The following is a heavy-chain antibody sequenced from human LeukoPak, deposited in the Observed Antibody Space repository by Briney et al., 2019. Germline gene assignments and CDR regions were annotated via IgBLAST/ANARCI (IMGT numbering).Heavy chain of an antibody. CDR2: VSGNGRNT. J-gene: IGHJ4*02. D-gene: IGHD2-2*02. Sequence: PGGSLRLSCAASGFTFSSYAMSWVRQAPGKGLEWVSAVSGNGRNTYYADSVKGRFTISRDNSKNTLYLQMNSLRVEDTAVYYCAKDRGTVVVPAAIRFDYWGQGILVTVSS. CDR3: AKDRGTVVVPAAIRFDY. V-gene: IGHV3-23*01. CDR1: GFTFSSYA.